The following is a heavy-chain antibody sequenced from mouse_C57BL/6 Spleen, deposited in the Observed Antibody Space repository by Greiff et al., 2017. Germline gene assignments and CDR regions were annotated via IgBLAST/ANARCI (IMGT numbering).Heavy chain of an antibody. CDR3: ARNFGTTVVEPHWYFDG. V-gene: IGHV2-9-1*01. CDR2: IWPGGGT. J-gene: IGHJ1*03. Sequence: VKLVESGPGLVAPSQSLSITCTVSGFSLTSYAISWVRQPPGKGLEWLGVIWPGGGTNDNSALKSRLSISKDNSKSQVFLKMNSLQTDDTARYYCARNFGTTVVEPHWYFDGWGTGTTVTVSS. D-gene: IGHD1-1*01. CDR1: GFSLTSYA.